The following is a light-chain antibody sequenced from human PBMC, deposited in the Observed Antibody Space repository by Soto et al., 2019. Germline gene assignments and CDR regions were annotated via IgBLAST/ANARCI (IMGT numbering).Light chain of an antibody. Sequence: DIVMTQSPDSLAVSLGESATINCKSSQSVLYSSNNMNYLAWYQQKPGQPPKLLIYWASTRESGVPDRFSGSGSGTDFTLTISSLQAEDVAVYYCQQYYSTPLTLGGGTKVDIK. CDR3: QQYYSTPLT. CDR2: WAS. J-gene: IGKJ4*01. V-gene: IGKV4-1*01. CDR1: QSVLYSSNNMNY.